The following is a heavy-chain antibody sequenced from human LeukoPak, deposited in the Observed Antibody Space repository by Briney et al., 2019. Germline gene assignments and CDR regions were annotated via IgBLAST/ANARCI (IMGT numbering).Heavy chain of an antibody. D-gene: IGHD2-21*01. CDR2: IYYSGST. CDR3: ARDIALGYYYMDV. Sequence: PSETLSLACTVSGGSISSGGYYWSWIRQHPGKGLEWIGYIYYSGSTYYNPSLKSRVTISVDTSKNQFSLKLSSVTAADTAVYYCARDIALGYYYMDVWGKGTTVTVSS. CDR1: GGSISSGGYY. V-gene: IGHV4-31*03. J-gene: IGHJ6*03.